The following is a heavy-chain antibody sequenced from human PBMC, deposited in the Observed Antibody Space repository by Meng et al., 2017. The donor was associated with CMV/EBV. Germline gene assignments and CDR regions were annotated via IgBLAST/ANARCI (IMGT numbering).Heavy chain of an antibody. D-gene: IGHD3-3*01. CDR2: ISGSGGST. CDR1: GFTFSSYA. V-gene: IGHV3-23*01. CDR3: AKVIRFLEWLFYYGMDV. J-gene: IGHJ6*02. Sequence: GESLKISCAASGFTFSSYAMSWVRQAPGKGLEWVSAISGSGGSTYYADSVKGRFTISRDNSKNTLYLQMNSLRGEDTAVYYCAKVIRFLEWLFYYGMDVWGQGTTVTVSS.